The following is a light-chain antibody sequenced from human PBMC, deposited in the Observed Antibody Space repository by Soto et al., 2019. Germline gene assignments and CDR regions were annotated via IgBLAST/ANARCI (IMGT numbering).Light chain of an antibody. CDR2: GAS. V-gene: IGKV1-27*01. J-gene: IGKJ1*01. CDR1: QGISNY. Sequence: DIQMTQSPSSMSASVGDRVTITCRASQGISNYLAWYQQKPGKIPKLLIYGASTLQSGVPSRFSGGGSGTDFTLTISSLQPEDVATYYCQNYFIAPRTFXQGTKVDIK. CDR3: QNYFIAPRT.